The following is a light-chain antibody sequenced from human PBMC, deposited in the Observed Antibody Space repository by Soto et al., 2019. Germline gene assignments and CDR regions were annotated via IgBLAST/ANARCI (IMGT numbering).Light chain of an antibody. J-gene: IGKJ4*01. CDR1: QSVSSN. Sequence: EIVMTQSPATLSVSPGERATLSCRASQSVSSNLAWYQQKPGQAPRLLFYGASNRATGIPARFSGSGSGTDFTLTISSLEPEDFAIYYCQQRGNWPLTFGGGTKVDIK. CDR2: GAS. V-gene: IGKV3-11*01. CDR3: QQRGNWPLT.